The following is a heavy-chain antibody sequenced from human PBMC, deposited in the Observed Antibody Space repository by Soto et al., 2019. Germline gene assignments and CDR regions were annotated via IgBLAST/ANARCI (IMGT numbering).Heavy chain of an antibody. V-gene: IGHV4-30-4*01. D-gene: IGHD2-2*01. CDR1: GGSISSGDYY. CDR2: ISYSGST. J-gene: IGHJ3*01. Sequence: QVQLQESGPGLVKPSQTLSLTCTVSGGSISSGDYYGNWIRQPPGKGLEWIGSISYSGSTYYSPSLKSRVTIAVGTSKNQFSLELSSVTAADSAVYYCVRGDPGACTSTSSGDAFGLRGRGTMVGV. CDR3: VRGDPGACTSTSSGDAFGL.